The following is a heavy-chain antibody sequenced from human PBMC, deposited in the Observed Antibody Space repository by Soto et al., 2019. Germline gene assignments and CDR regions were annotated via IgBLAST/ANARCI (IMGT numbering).Heavy chain of an antibody. CDR3: EGGNYDSNDIPPY. V-gene: IGHV1-69*14. D-gene: IGHD3-22*01. Sequence: QVQLVQSGAEVKKPGSSVKVSCKASGGTFSSYAISWVRQAPGQGLECMGGIIPIFGTANYAQKFKGRVTITADKDTSTAYKDLSSGKSEDTTVYYCEGGNYDSNDIPPYSGQGTLVTVSS. J-gene: IGHJ1*01. CDR1: GGTFSSYA. CDR2: IIPIFGTA.